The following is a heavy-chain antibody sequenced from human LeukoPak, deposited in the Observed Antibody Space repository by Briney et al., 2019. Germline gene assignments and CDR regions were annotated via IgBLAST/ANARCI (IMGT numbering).Heavy chain of an antibody. D-gene: IGHD3-3*01. Sequence: PSQTLSLTCTVSGGSISSGSYYWSWIRQPAGKGLEWIGRIYTSGSTNYNPSLKSRVTMSVDTSKNQFSLKLSSVTAADTAVYYCARAAIFGVPFDYWGQGTLVTVSS. CDR3: ARAAIFGVPFDY. V-gene: IGHV4-61*02. CDR1: GGSISSGSYY. J-gene: IGHJ4*02. CDR2: IYTSGST.